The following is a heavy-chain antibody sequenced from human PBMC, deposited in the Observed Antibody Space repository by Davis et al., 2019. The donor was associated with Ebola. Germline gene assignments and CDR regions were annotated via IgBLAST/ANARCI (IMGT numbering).Heavy chain of an antibody. CDR3: AKDRAAVADWYFDL. J-gene: IGHJ2*01. Sequence: GESLKISCAASGFTFSTYWMSWIRQAPGRGLEYISCISDTTTYTHYADSVKGRFTISRDNSKNTLYLQMNSLRAEDTAVYYCAKDRAAVADWYFDLWGQGTLVTVSS. V-gene: IGHV3-11*05. CDR2: ISDTTTYT. D-gene: IGHD6-19*01. CDR1: GFTFSTYW.